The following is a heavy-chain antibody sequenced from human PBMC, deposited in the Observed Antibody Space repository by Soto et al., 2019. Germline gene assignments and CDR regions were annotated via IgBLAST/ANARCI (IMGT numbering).Heavy chain of an antibody. CDR3: AKGGHIDY. CDR1: GFTFSRYW. J-gene: IGHJ4*02. CDR2: IKEDGSEK. Sequence: GGSLRLSCAASGFTFSRYWMSWVRQAPGKGLEWVANIKEDGSEKNDVDSVKGRFTISRDNAKNSLYLQMNSLRLEDTAVDYCAKGGHIDYCGQGTLVTVSS. V-gene: IGHV3-7*03. D-gene: IGHD3-16*01.